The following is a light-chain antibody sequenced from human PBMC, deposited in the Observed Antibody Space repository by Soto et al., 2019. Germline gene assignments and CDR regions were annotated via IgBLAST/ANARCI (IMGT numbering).Light chain of an antibody. CDR3: QQRSNWPPIT. V-gene: IGKV3-11*01. Sequence: VLTQAQATLSLSPRDIATLPCKASHSVSSYLAWYQQKPGQAPRLLIYDASNRPTGIPARFSGSGSGTDFTLPISSLEPEDFAGYYCQQRSNWPPITLGQGTRLEIK. J-gene: IGKJ5*01. CDR2: DAS. CDR1: HSVSSY.